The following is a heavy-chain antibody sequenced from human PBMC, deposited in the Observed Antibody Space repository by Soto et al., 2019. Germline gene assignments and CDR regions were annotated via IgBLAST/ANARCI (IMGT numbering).Heavy chain of an antibody. J-gene: IGHJ5*02. Sequence: GSLRLSCAASGFTVSRDYMSWVRQAPGKGLEWVSVIYTGGSTYYADSVKGRFTFSRDNSKNTLYLQMNSLRVEDTAVYYCARAYGGNPALFDPWGQGTQV. CDR2: IYTGGST. CDR3: ARAYGGNPALFDP. D-gene: IGHD4-17*01. CDR1: GFTVSRDY. V-gene: IGHV3-53*01.